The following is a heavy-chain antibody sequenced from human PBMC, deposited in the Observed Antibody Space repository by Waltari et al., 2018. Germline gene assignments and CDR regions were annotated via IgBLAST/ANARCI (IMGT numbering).Heavy chain of an antibody. CDR1: GFTLGDLE. V-gene: IGHV3-48*03. CDR3: ARVAGDVFWGGSKYYHDE. J-gene: IGHJ4*02. Sequence: DVQLVESGGGLVHPGGSLRLSCAASGFTLGDLEMNCIREGQGKGLGGRADGRRGGAGTYYADSVKGRGSTSRDKAKNARFLEVHSLRGEDTAVYYCARVAGDVFWGGSKYYHDEWGPGTPVTVSS. CDR2: GRRGGAGT. D-gene: IGHD3-3*01.